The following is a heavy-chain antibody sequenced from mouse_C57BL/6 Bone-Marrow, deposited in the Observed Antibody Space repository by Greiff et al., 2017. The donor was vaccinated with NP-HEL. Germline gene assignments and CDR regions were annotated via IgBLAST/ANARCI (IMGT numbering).Heavy chain of an antibody. D-gene: IGHD2-4*01. J-gene: IGHJ2*01. CDR1: GFTIKDDY. V-gene: IGHV14-4*01. CDR2: IDPENGDT. Sequence: EVQLQQSGAELVRPGASVKLSCTASGFTIKDDYMHWVKQRPEQGLEWIGWIDPENGDTEYASKFQGKATITADTSSNTAYLQLSSLTSEDTAVYYCTTNLYDYEDFDYWGQGTTLTVSA. CDR3: TTNLYDYEDFDY.